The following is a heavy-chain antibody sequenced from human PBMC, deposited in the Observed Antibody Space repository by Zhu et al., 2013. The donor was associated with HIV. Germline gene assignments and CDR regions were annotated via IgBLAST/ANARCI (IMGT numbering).Heavy chain of an antibody. J-gene: IGHJ3*02. CDR2: IYYSGST. Sequence: QVQLQESGPGLVKPSQTLSLTCTVSGGSISSGDYYWSWIRQPPGKGLEWIGSIYYSGSTYYNPSLKSRVTISVDTSKNQFSLKLSSVTAADTAVYYCARVQRSVVRGVPRAGAFDIWGQGTMVTVSS. V-gene: IGHV4-30-4*01. CDR3: ARVQRSVVRGVPRAGAFDI. CDR1: GGSISSGDYY. D-gene: IGHD3-10*01.